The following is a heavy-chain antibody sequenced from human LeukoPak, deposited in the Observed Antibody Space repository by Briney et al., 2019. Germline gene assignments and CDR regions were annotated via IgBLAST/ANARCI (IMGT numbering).Heavy chain of an antibody. CDR1: GGTFSSYA. CDR2: IIPIFGTA. V-gene: IGHV1-69*06. D-gene: IGHD2-15*01. J-gene: IGHJ4*02. Sequence: SVKVSCKASGGTFSSYAISWVRQAPGQGLEWMGGIIPIFGTANYAQKSQGRVTITADKSTSTAYMELSSLRSEDTAVYYCAREVSSVVAAYYDYWGQGTLVTVSS. CDR3: AREVSSVVAAYYDY.